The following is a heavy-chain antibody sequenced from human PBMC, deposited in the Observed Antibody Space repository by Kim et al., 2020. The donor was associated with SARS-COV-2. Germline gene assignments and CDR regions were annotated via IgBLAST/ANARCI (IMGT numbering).Heavy chain of an antibody. CDR3: AVRALAGSSQAFDL. Sequence: ADSVQGRFTISGDNSRNTLYVQMNSLRAEDTAIYYCAVRALAGSSQAFDLWGQGTMVTVSS. J-gene: IGHJ3*01. V-gene: IGHV3-23*01. D-gene: IGHD6-19*01.